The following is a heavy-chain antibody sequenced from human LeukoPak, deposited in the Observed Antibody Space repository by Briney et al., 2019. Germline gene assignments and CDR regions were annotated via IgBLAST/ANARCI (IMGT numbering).Heavy chain of an antibody. Sequence: PSETLSLICTVSDGSVSSGCYYSTWIWQPPGKGLQWIGDISYSGSTNFNPSLKRRVTITVDTSKNKFSLNLSAVTAADMAVYYCVRRETGGRSFDIWGQGTMVAVSS. D-gene: IGHD2-8*02. CDR2: ISYSGST. CDR3: VRRETGGRSFDI. J-gene: IGHJ3*02. CDR1: DGSVSSGCYY. V-gene: IGHV4-61*01.